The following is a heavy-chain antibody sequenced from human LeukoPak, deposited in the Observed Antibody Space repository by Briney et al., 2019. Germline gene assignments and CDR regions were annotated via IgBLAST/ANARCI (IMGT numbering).Heavy chain of an antibody. Sequence: ASAKVSCKASGYTFTSYDINWVRQATGQGLEWMGWMNPNSGNTGYAQKFQGRVTMTRNTSISTAYMELSSLRSEDTAVYYCARGRFIVATKTPLGYWGQGTLVTVSS. CDR1: GYTFTSYD. J-gene: IGHJ4*02. CDR3: ARGRFIVATKTPLGY. D-gene: IGHD5-12*01. CDR2: MNPNSGNT. V-gene: IGHV1-8*01.